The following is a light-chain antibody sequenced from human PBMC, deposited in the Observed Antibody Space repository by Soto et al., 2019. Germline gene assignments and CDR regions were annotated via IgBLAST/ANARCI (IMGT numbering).Light chain of an antibody. V-gene: IGKV2-30*02. CDR3: MQGTHWPIT. CDR1: QSLVHSDGNTY. J-gene: IGKJ5*01. Sequence: DVVMTQSPLSLPVTLGQPASISCRSSQSLVHSDGNTYLNWFQQRPGQSPRRLIYKVSNRDSGVPARFSGSGSGTDFALKISRVEAEDVGVYYCMQGTHWPITCGQGTRREIK. CDR2: KVS.